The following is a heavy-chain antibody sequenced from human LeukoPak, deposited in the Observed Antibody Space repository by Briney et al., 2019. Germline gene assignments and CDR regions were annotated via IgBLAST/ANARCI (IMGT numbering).Heavy chain of an antibody. D-gene: IGHD2-2*01. CDR2: ISGSGGST. CDR1: GFTFSSYA. CDR3: AKDADIVVVPAANEDAFDI. Sequence: GGSLRLSCAASGFTFSSYAMSWVRQAPGKGLEWVSAISGSGGSTYYADSVKGRFTISRDNSKNTLYLQMNSLRAEDTAVYYCAKDADIVVVPAANEDAFDIWGQGTMVTVSS. V-gene: IGHV3-23*01. J-gene: IGHJ3*02.